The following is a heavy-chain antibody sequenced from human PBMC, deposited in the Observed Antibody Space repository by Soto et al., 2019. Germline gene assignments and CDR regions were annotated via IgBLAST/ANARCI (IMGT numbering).Heavy chain of an antibody. CDR3: ARDRGYPDHFDI. Sequence: GGSRSLSGAAPVANSGAICRHWVGRDPGKGLVWVSDINMDGSTIVYADSVRGRFTISRDNAKNTLYLQMNSLSVEDTAVYFCARDRGYPDHFDIWGQGTVGTVSS. CDR2: INMDGSTI. V-gene: IGHV3-74*01. J-gene: IGHJ3*02. D-gene: IGHD3-10*01. CDR1: VANSGAIC.